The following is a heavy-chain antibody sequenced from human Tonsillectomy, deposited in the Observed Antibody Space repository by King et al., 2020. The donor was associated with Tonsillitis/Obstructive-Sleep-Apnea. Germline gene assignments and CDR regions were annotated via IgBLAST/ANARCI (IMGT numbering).Heavy chain of an antibody. CDR1: GGSFSGYY. CDR2: INHRGST. CDR3: ARDYTSSPYYYYYMDV. V-gene: IGHV4-34*01. J-gene: IGHJ6*03. D-gene: IGHD6-6*01. Sequence: VQLQQWGAGLLKPSGTLSLTCAVYGGSFSGYYWSWIRPPPRKGLEWIGEINHRGSTNYNPSLKSRVTISVDTSKNQFSLDLRSVTAADTAVYYCARDYTSSPYYYYYMDVWGKGTTVTVSS.